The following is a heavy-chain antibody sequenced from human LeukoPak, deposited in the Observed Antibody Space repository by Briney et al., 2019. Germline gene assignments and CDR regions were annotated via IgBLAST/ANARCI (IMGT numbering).Heavy chain of an antibody. D-gene: IGHD2-2*02. V-gene: IGHV3-23*01. CDR2: ISGSDGDT. CDR3: ARLGYCSSTSCYKLDY. J-gene: IGHJ4*02. Sequence: GGSLRLSCAASGFTFSSYAMSWVRQDPGKGLEWVSGISGSDGDTYYADSVKGRFTISRDNSKNTLYLQMSSLRVEDTAVYYCARLGYCSSTSCYKLDYWGQGTLVTVSS. CDR1: GFTFSSYA.